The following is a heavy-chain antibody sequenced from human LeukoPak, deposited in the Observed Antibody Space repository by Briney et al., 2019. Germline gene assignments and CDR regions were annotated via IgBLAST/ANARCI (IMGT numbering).Heavy chain of an antibody. CDR1: GFTFSSYA. CDR3: AKKASSGYYYAFDY. J-gene: IGHJ4*02. Sequence: WRSLTLSCAASGFTFSSYAMSWVRQGPGNGLEWVSAISNSGGSTYYADSVKGRFTISKDNSKNTMYLEMNSLSAEDTAVYYCAKKASSGYYYAFDYWGQGTMVTVSS. CDR2: ISNSGGST. D-gene: IGHD3-22*01. V-gene: IGHV3-23*01.